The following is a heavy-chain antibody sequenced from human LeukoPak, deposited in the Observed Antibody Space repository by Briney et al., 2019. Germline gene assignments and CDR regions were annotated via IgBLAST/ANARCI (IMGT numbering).Heavy chain of an antibody. Sequence: PGGSLRLSCAASGFAFSSFAMSWVRQPPGKGLEWIGEINHSGSTNYNPSLKSRVTISVDTSKNQFSLKLSSVTAADTAVYYCARVGADGSGFLFDYWGQGTLVTVSS. CDR1: GFAFSSFA. J-gene: IGHJ4*02. CDR3: ARVGADGSGFLFDY. CDR2: INHSGST. D-gene: IGHD3-10*01. V-gene: IGHV4-34*01.